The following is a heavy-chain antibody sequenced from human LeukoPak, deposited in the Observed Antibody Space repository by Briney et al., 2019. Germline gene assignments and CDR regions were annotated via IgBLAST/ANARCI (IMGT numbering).Heavy chain of an antibody. CDR1: GYSISSGYY. V-gene: IGHV4-38-2*02. Sequence: SETLSLTCTVSGYSISSGYYWGWIRQPPGKGLEWIGSIYHSGSTYYNPSLKSRVTISVDTSKNQFSLKLSSVTAADTAVYYCATRDYSGSGSYYNLWGQGTLVTVSS. D-gene: IGHD3-10*01. J-gene: IGHJ5*02. CDR2: IYHSGST. CDR3: ATRDYSGSGSYYNL.